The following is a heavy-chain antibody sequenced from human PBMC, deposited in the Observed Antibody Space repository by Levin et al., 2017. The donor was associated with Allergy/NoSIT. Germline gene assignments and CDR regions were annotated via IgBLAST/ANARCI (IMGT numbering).Heavy chain of an antibody. D-gene: IGHD6-13*01. CDR1: GFTFSSYA. Sequence: GGSLRLSCAASGFTFSSYAMSWVRQAPGKGLEWVSAISGSGGSTYYADSVKGRFTISRDNSKNTLYLQMNSLRAEDTAVYYCAGLREAAGYYYYGMDVWGQGTTVTVSS. CDR3: AGLREAAGYYYYGMDV. V-gene: IGHV3-23*01. CDR2: ISGSGGST. J-gene: IGHJ6*02.